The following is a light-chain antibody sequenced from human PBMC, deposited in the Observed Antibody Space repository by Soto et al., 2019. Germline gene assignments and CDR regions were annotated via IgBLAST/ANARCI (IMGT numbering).Light chain of an antibody. CDR3: GSWDSSMSAYV. Sequence: QSVLTQPRSVSGSPGQSVTISCTGTSSDVGGYNYVSWYQQHPGKAPKLMIYDVSKRPSGVPDRFSGSKSGNTASLTISGLQAEDEADYYCGSWDSSMSAYVFGNGTKATVL. V-gene: IGLV2-11*01. CDR2: DVS. CDR1: SSDVGGYNY. J-gene: IGLJ1*01.